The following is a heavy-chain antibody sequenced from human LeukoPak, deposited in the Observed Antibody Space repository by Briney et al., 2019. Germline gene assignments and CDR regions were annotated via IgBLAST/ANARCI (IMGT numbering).Heavy chain of an antibody. V-gene: IGHV3-74*01. CDR3: ARDVPRTSGP. D-gene: IGHD3-10*01. J-gene: IGHJ5*02. CDR1: GFTSSNYL. Sequence: GGSLRLSCAASGFTSSNYLMHWVRQTPGKGLVWISRISTDGSFTNYADSVKGRFSISRDNAKNTLYLQMNSLRAEDTAVYYCARDVPRTSGPWGQGTLVTVSS. CDR2: ISTDGSFT.